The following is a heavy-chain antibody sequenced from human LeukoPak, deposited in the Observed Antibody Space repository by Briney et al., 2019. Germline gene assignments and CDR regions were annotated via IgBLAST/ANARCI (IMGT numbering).Heavy chain of an antibody. CDR2: IKSDGSSTST. CDR1: GFTFSPYW. Sequence: GGSLRLSCAASGFTFSPYWMHWVRQAPGKGLVWASCIKSDGSSTSTSYADSVKGRFTISRDNAKNILYLQMNSLRAEDTAVYYCATDYSYAMDVWGQGTTVTVSS. J-gene: IGHJ6*02. D-gene: IGHD2-21*01. CDR3: ATDYSYAMDV. V-gene: IGHV3-74*01.